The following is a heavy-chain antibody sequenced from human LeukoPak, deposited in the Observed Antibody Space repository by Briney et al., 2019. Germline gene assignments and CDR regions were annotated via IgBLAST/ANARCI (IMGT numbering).Heavy chain of an antibody. CDR1: GFTFSSYE. D-gene: IGHD6-19*01. V-gene: IGHV3-48*03. CDR2: ISSSGSTI. Sequence: GGSLRLSCAASGFTFSSYEMNWVRQAPGKGLGWVSYISSSGSTIYYADSVKGRFTISRDNAKNSLYLQMNSLRAEDTAVYYCASLSPAVAGYFDYWGQGTLVTVSS. J-gene: IGHJ4*02. CDR3: ASLSPAVAGYFDY.